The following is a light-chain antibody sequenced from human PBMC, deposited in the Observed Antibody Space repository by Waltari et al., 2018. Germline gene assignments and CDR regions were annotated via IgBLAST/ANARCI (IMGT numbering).Light chain of an antibody. V-gene: IGLV2-14*03. CDR3: SSYTNADSWG. CDR1: TSDLDDYNS. Sequence: QSALTQPASVSGSPGQSITISCTGTTSDLDDYNSVSWYQQHPGKAPKLILYDVNERPSGVSHRFSGSKSGNMASLTISGLQAEDEADYYCSSYTNADSWGFGGGTKLTVL. J-gene: IGLJ3*02. CDR2: DVN.